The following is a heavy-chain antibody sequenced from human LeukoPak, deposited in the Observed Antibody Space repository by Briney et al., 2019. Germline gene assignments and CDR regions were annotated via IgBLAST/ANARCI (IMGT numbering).Heavy chain of an antibody. CDR2: ISYDGSNK. CDR3: ATTVRYGFDY. CDR1: GFTFSSYG. J-gene: IGHJ4*02. Sequence: GGSLRLSCAASGFTFSSYGMHWVRQAPGKGLEWVAVISYDGSNKYYADSVKGRFTISRDNSRNTLYLQMNSLRAEDTAVYYCATTVRYGFDYWGQGTLVTVSS. V-gene: IGHV3-30*03. D-gene: IGHD3-10*01.